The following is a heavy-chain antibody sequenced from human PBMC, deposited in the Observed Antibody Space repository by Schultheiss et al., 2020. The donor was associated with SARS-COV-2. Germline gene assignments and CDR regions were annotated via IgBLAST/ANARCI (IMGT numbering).Heavy chain of an antibody. CDR3: ARDMGAGVYY. D-gene: IGHD1-26*01. J-gene: IGHJ4*02. Sequence: SQTLSLTCTVSGYSISSGYYWGWIRQPPGKGLEWIGSIYHSGSTYYNPSLKSRVTISVDTSKNQFSLKLSSVTAADTAVYYCARDMGAGVYYWGQGTLVTVSS. V-gene: IGHV4-38-2*02. CDR2: IYHSGST. CDR1: GYSISSGYY.